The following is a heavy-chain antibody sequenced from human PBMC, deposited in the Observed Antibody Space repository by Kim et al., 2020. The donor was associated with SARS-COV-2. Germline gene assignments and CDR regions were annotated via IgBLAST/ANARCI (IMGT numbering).Heavy chain of an antibody. V-gene: IGHV3-21*01. CDR1: GFTFSSYS. CDR3: ARYALYHPQQLGLDY. Sequence: GGSLRLSCAASGFTFSSYSMNWVRQAPGKGLEWVSSISSSSSYIYYADSVKGRFTISRDNAKNSLYLQMNSLRAEDTAVYYCARYALYHPQQLGLDYWVQRTLVTLPS. J-gene: IGHJ4*02. D-gene: IGHD6-13*01. CDR2: ISSSSSYI.